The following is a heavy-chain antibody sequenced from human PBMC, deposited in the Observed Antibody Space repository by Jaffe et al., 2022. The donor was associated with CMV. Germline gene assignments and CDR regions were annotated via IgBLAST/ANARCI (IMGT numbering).Heavy chain of an antibody. Sequence: QVQLVESGGGVVQPGRSLRLSCAASGFTFSNYGLHWVRQAPGKGLEWVAVTTYDGRNKYYADSVKGRFTISRDDSKNTLFLQMNSLRAEDTAVYYCVKWDSGSNFDYWGQGTLVTVSS. V-gene: IGHV3-30*18. CDR2: TTYDGRNK. CDR1: GFTFSNYG. D-gene: IGHD1-26*01. CDR3: VKWDSGSNFDY. J-gene: IGHJ4*02.